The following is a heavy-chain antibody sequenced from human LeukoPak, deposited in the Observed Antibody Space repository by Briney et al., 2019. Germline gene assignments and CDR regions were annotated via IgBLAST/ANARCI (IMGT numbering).Heavy chain of an antibody. J-gene: IGHJ6*02. CDR3: ARDTDERVYGMDV. Sequence: GGSLRLSCAASGFTFSSYWMHWVRQAPGKGLVWVSRINSDGSSTSYADSVKGRFTLSRDNAKNTLYLQMNSLRAEDTAVYYCARDTDERVYGMDVWGQGTTVTVSS. CDR2: INSDGSST. V-gene: IGHV3-74*01. CDR1: GFTFSSYW.